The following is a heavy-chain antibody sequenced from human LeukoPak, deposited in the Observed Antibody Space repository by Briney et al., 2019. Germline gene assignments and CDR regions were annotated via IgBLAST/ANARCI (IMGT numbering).Heavy chain of an antibody. CDR3: ARHAPVGLTIGGIIDS. V-gene: IGHV5-51*01. D-gene: IGHD3-16*01. CDR1: GYSFTTYY. J-gene: IGHJ4*02. Sequence: GESLKISCKGSGYSFTTYYIGWVRQMPGKGLEWMGMLYPGDSDTRYSPSFQGQVTMSADKSINTAYLQWSSLKASDTAMYYCARHAPVGLTIGGIIDSWGQGTLVTVST. CDR2: LYPGDSDT.